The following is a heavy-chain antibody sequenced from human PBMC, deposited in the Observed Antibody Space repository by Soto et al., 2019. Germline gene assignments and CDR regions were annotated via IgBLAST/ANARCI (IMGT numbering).Heavy chain of an antibody. J-gene: IGHJ6*03. CDR3: ARNPRYCSSTSCFLYYYYYMDV. Sequence: ASVKVSCKASGYTFTSYAMHWVRQAPGQTLEWMGWINAGNGNTKYSQKFQGRVTITRDTSASTAYMELSSLRSEDTAVYYCARNPRYCSSTSCFLYYYYYMDVWGKGTTVTVSS. CDR2: INAGNGNT. D-gene: IGHD2-2*01. CDR1: GYTFTSYA. V-gene: IGHV1-3*01.